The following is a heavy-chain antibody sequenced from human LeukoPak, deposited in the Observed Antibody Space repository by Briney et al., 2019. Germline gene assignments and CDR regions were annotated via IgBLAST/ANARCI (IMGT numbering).Heavy chain of an antibody. D-gene: IGHD6-6*01. Sequence: PGGSLRLSCVAAGFSLRMSGMNWVRQAPGKGLEWVSYVSSSGNDVAYADSVKGRFTTSRDNAKNSLYLQMNTLRSEDTAMYYCARGGAARPDYWGQGTLVTVSS. V-gene: IGHV3-48*01. J-gene: IGHJ4*02. CDR2: VSSSGNDV. CDR1: GFSLRMSG. CDR3: ARGGAARPDY.